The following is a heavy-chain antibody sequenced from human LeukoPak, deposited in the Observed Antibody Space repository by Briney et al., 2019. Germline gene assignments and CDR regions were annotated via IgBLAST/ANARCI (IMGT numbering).Heavy chain of an antibody. V-gene: IGHV1-69*05. D-gene: IGHD3-3*01. Sequence: ASVKVSCKASGYTFTGYYMHWVRQAPGQGLEWMGGIIPIFGTANYAQKFQGRVTITTDESTSTAYMELSSLRSEDTAVYYCARDTYAGGYDFWSGYYPRYYYMDVWGKGTTVTVSS. J-gene: IGHJ6*03. CDR2: IIPIFGTA. CDR1: GYTFTGYY. CDR3: ARDTYAGGYDFWSGYYPRYYYMDV.